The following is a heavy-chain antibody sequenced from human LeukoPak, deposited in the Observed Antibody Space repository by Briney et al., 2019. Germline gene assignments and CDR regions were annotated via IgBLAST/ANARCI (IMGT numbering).Heavy chain of an antibody. CDR3: ARLSSPVRTRWFDP. CDR2: IYYSGST. J-gene: IGHJ5*02. Sequence: SETLSLTCTVSGGSISSSSYYWGWIRQPPGKGLEWIGSIYYSGSTYYNPSLKSRVTISVDTSKNQFSLKLSSVTAADTAMYYCARLSSPVRTRWFDPWGREPWSPSPQ. V-gene: IGHV4-39*07. D-gene: IGHD1-1*01. CDR1: GGSISSSSYY.